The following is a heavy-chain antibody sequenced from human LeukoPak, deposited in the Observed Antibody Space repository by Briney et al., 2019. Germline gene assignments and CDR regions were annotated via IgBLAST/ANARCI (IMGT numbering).Heavy chain of an antibody. CDR3: ARGSSGSFDY. CDR1: GDSVSGNIVA. Sequence: SQTLSLSCDISGDSVSGNIVAWNWIRQSPSRGLEWLGRTNYRFKWYNDYAVSVRGRITINPDTSKNRFSLQLGSVTPEETAVYYCARGSSGSFDYWGQGTLVTVSS. D-gene: IGHD6-19*01. V-gene: IGHV6-1*01. J-gene: IGHJ4*02. CDR2: TNYRFKWYN.